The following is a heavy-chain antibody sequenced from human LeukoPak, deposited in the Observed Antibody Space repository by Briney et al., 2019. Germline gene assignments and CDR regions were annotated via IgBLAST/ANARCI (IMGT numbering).Heavy chain of an antibody. V-gene: IGHV3-48*03. Sequence: GGSLRLSCAASGFTFSSYEMNWVRQAPGEGLEWVSYISSSGSTISYADSVKGRFTISRDNAKNSLYLQMNSLRAEDTAVYYCARERPQIDYWGQGTLVTVSS. J-gene: IGHJ4*02. CDR3: ARERPQIDY. CDR2: ISSSGSTI. CDR1: GFTFSSYE.